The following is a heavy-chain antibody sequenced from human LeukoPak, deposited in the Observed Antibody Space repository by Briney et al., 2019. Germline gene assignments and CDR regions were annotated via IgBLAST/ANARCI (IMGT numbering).Heavy chain of an antibody. CDR2: IIPILGIA. Sequence: SVKVSCKASGYTFTGYYMHWVRQAPGQGLEWMGRIIPILGIANYAQKFQGRVTITADKSTSTAYMELSSLRSEDTAVYYCARNGIQLWFYYFDYWGQGTLVTVSS. V-gene: IGHV1-69*02. D-gene: IGHD5-18*01. CDR1: GYTFTGYY. CDR3: ARNGIQLWFYYFDY. J-gene: IGHJ4*02.